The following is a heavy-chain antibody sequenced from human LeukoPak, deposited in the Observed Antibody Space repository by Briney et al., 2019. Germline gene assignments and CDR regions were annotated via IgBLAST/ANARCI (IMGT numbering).Heavy chain of an antibody. J-gene: IGHJ4*02. D-gene: IGHD6-13*01. V-gene: IGHV1-46*04. CDR3: ARDSLYSSSTHYSDY. CDR1: GYTFSSYD. CDR2: INPSGGST. Sequence: GASVKVSCKASGYTFSSYDMHWVRQAPGQGLEWMGIINPSGGSTSYAEKVQGRVTMTRDTSTSTVYMELSSLRSEATAVYYCARDSLYSSSTHYSDYWGQGTLVTVSS.